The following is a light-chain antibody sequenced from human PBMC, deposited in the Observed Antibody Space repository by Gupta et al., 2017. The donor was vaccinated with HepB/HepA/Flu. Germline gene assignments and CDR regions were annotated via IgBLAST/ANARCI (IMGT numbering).Light chain of an antibody. Sequence: SYVLTQPPSVSVAPGMTARITCGGNNIGGKSVHWYQQKAGQAPALVVYGDGDRPSGIPQRFSGSNAGNTATLTITRVEGGDEADYYCQVWDSSSEHVVFGGGTKLTVL. V-gene: IGLV3-21*03. CDR1: NIGGKS. CDR2: GDG. J-gene: IGLJ2*01. CDR3: QVWDSSSEHVV.